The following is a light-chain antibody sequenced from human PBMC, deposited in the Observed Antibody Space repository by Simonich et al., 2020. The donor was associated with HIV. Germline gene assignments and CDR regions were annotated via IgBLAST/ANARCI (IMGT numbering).Light chain of an antibody. J-gene: IGKJ2*01. Sequence: DIQMTQSPSTLSASVGDRVTITCRASQSISSWLAWYQQKPGKAPKLLIYKATSLESGVPSRFSGSGSGTEFTLTISSLQPDDFATYYCQQYNSYPYTFGQGTKLEIK. CDR2: KAT. V-gene: IGKV1-5*03. CDR3: QQYNSYPYT. CDR1: QSISSW.